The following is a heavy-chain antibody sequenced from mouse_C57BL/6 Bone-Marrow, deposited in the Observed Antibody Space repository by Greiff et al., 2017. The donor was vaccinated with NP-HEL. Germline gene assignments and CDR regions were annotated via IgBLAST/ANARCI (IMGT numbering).Heavy chain of an antibody. CDR3: ARRGQGYEYERFAY. Sequence: QVQLQQPGAELVKPGASVKLSCNASGYTFTSYWMQWVKQRPGQGLDWIGEIDPSDCYTNYNQKFKGKATLTVDTSSSTAYLELSSMTSEDSAVYYCARRGQGYEYERFAYWGQGTLVTVSA. J-gene: IGHJ3*01. D-gene: IGHD2-4*01. V-gene: IGHV1-50*01. CDR1: GYTFTSYW. CDR2: IDPSDCYT.